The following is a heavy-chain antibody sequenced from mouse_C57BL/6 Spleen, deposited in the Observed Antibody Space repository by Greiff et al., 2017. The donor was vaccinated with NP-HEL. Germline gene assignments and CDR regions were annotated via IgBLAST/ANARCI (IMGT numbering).Heavy chain of an antibody. D-gene: IGHD2-3*01. CDR1: GYAFSSYW. V-gene: IGHV1-80*01. Sequence: QVHVKQSGAELVKPGASVKISCKASGYAFSSYWMNWVKQRPGKGLEWIGQIYPGDGDTNYNGKFKGKATLTADKSSSTAYMQLSSLTSEDSAVYFCAREGGYLYYFDYWGQGTTLTVSS. J-gene: IGHJ2*01. CDR2: IYPGDGDT. CDR3: AREGGYLYYFDY.